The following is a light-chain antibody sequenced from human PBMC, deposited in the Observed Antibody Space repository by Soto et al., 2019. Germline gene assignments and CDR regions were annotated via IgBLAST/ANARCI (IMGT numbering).Light chain of an antibody. CDR3: AAWDDSLSALYV. V-gene: IGLV1-47*01. CDR1: SSNIGSNY. J-gene: IGLJ1*01. Sequence: QSVLTQPPSASGTPGQRVTISCSGSSSNIGSNYVYWYQQLPGTAPKLLIYRNNQRPSGVPDRFSGSKSGTSASLAISGVRSEYEADYYCAAWDDSLSALYVFGTGTKVTVL. CDR2: RNN.